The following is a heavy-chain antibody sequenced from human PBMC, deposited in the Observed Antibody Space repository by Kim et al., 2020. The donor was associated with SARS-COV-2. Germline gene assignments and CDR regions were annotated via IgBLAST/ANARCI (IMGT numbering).Heavy chain of an antibody. Sequence: ASVKVSCKASGYTFTSYGISWVRQAPGQGLEWMGWISAYNGNTNYAQKLQGRVTMTTDTSTSTAYMELRSLRSDDTAVYYCARDCTSSWSRLGGCYYYGMDVWGQGTTVTVSS. CDR2: ISAYNGNT. V-gene: IGHV1-18*01. CDR1: GYTFTSYG. D-gene: IGHD6-13*01. J-gene: IGHJ6*02. CDR3: ARDCTSSWSRLGGCYYYGMDV.